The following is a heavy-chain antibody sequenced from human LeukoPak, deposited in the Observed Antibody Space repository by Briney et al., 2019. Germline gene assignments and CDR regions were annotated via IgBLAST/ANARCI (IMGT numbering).Heavy chain of an antibody. CDR1: GYIFTGQF. CDR2: YNPNSGDT. Sequence: ASVKVSCKASGYIFTGQFIHWVRQAPGQGLEWMAMYNPNSGDTTFSQRFQDRVTMTRDTSVNTAFMELRSLTSDDTAVYYCGRGGPRGNGVDYWGQGTLVSVSS. V-gene: IGHV1-2*02. J-gene: IGHJ4*02. CDR3: GRGGPRGNGVDY. D-gene: IGHD6-25*01.